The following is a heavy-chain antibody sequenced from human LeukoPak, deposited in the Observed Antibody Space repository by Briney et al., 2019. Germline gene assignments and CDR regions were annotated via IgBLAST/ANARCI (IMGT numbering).Heavy chain of an antibody. CDR2: IYYSGST. J-gene: IGHJ4*02. CDR1: GGSISSYY. Sequence: SETLSLTCTVSGGSISSYYWSWIRQPPGKGLEWIGYIYYSGSTNYNPSLKSRVTISVDTSKNQFSLKLSSATAADTAVYYCARVVRVGATTPFDYWGQGTLVTVSS. V-gene: IGHV4-59*01. CDR3: ARVVRVGATTPFDY. D-gene: IGHD1-26*01.